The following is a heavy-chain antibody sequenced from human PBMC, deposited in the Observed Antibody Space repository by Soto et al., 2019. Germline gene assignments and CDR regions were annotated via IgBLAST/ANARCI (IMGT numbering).Heavy chain of an antibody. J-gene: IGHJ4*02. CDR1: GFTFSSYG. CDR2: ISYDGSIK. D-gene: IGHD1-1*01. CDR3: AKDKGVTRLDY. V-gene: IGHV3-30*18. Sequence: QVQLVESGGGVVQPGRSVRLSCAAASGFTFSSYGIHWVRQAPGKGLEWVAVISYDGSIKYYADSVKGRFTVSRDNSKNTLYLQMNRLRAEDTAVYYCAKDKGVTRLDYWGQGTLVTVSS.